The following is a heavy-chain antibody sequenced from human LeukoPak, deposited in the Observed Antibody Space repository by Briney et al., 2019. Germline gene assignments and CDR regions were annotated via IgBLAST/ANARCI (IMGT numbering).Heavy chain of an antibody. Sequence: GGSLRLSCAASGFTFSSYGMRWVRQAPGKGLEWVAVIWYDGSNKYYADSVKGRFTISRDNSKNTLYLQMNSLRAEDTAVYYCARDGQQLGTFDYWGQGTLVTVSS. D-gene: IGHD6-13*01. J-gene: IGHJ4*02. V-gene: IGHV3-33*01. CDR1: GFTFSSYG. CDR3: ARDGQQLGTFDY. CDR2: IWYDGSNK.